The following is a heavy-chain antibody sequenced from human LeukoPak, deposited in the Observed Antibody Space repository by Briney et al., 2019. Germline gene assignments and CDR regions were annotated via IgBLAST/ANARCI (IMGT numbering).Heavy chain of an antibody. J-gene: IGHJ4*02. V-gene: IGHV3-7*04. Sequence: PGGSLRLSCVVSGFTFSSYWMSWVRQAPGKGLEWVANIKQDGSEKYYVDSVKGRFTMSRDNAKNSLYLQMNSLRAEDTAVYYCARGSGWTLFDYWGQGTLVTVSS. CDR2: IKQDGSEK. CDR1: GFTFSSYW. CDR3: ARGSGWTLFDY. D-gene: IGHD6-19*01.